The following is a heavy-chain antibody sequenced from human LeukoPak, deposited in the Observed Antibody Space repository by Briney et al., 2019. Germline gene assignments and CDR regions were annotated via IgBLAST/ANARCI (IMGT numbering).Heavy chain of an antibody. D-gene: IGHD3-22*01. CDR3: ARGSLYYYDSSSKYFHH. V-gene: IGHV3-21*01. CDR1: GFTFSDYG. CDR2: ISSSSSYI. J-gene: IGHJ1*01. Sequence: GGSLRPSCAASGFTFSDYGMTGVRQAPGKGLNWFSPISSSSSYIFYADSVKGRFTISRDNAKNSLYLQMNSLRAEDTAVYYCARGSLYYYDSSSKYFHHWGQGALVTVSS.